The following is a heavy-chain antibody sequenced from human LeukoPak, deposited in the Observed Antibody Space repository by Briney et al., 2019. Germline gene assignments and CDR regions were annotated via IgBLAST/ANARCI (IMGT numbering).Heavy chain of an antibody. CDR1: GFTFTGYY. V-gene: IGHV1-2*02. D-gene: IGHD6-25*01. CDR3: SREFQRSLDY. CDR2: INGNSGGT. Sequence: ASVKVSCKASGFTFTGYYMHWVRRAPGQGLEWMGWINGNSGGTNYAQKFQGRVTMTRDTSINTAYMELSRLTSDDTAMYYCSREFQRSLDYWGQGTLVTVSS. J-gene: IGHJ4*02.